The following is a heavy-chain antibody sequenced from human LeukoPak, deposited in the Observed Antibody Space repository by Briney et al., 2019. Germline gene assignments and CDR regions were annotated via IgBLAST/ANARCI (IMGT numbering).Heavy chain of an antibody. Sequence: AETPSLTCTFSGGSMIGQFWSWFRQPPGKGLEWIGYVHSSGSTNYNPSLKSRVTISVDTSKNQFSLKLSSVTAADTAVYYCAMTPASLDVWGQGTTVTVSS. D-gene: IGHD5-24*01. V-gene: IGHV4-59*08. CDR3: AMTPASLDV. J-gene: IGHJ6*02. CDR2: VHSSGST. CDR1: GGSMIGQF.